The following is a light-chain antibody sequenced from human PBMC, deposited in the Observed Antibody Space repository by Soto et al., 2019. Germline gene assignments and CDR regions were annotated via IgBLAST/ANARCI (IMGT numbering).Light chain of an antibody. Sequence: EIVLTQSPGTLSLSPGERATLYCRASQSVSSSYLAWYQQKPGQAPRLLIYDASTRATGLPARFSGSGSGTEFTLTISSLQSEDFAVYYCQQYRNWRTFGQGTKVDI. CDR2: DAS. J-gene: IGKJ1*01. CDR1: QSVSSSY. CDR3: QQYRNWRT. V-gene: IGKV3-15*01.